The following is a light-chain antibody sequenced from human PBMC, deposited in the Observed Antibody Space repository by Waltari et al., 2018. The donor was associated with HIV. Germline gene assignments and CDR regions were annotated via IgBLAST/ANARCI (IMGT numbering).Light chain of an antibody. J-gene: IGLJ3*02. CDR3: GTWDTSLSAGV. Sequence: QAVLTQPPSVSAAPGQKVTISCSGRSSNIGNNYVSWYQQFPGKAPKVLIYANNKRPPGVPDRFSGSRSGTSATLGVAGLQTGDEADYYCGTWDTSLSAGVFGGGTKLTVL. CDR1: SSNIGNNY. CDR2: ANN. V-gene: IGLV1-51*01.